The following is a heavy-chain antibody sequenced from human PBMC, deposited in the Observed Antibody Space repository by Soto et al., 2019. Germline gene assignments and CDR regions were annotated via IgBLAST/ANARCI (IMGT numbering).Heavy chain of an antibody. D-gene: IGHD6-13*01. V-gene: IGHV2-5*02. J-gene: IGHJ4*02. CDR1: GFSLSPSGVG. CDR2: IYWDDDK. Sequence: SGPTLVNPTQTLTLTYTFSGFSLSPSGVGVGWIRQPPRQTLEWLALIYWDDDKRYSPSLRSRLTITKDASKSQVVLTMTNMDPVDTATYYGAHRGYTSNWLHWGQGTLVTVSS. CDR3: AHRGYTSNWLH.